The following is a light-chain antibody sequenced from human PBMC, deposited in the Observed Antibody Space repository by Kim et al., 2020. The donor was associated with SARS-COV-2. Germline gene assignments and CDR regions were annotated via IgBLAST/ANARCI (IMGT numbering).Light chain of an antibody. CDR2: GVS. CDR1: QGVSSGF. J-gene: IGKJ1*01. Sequence: LSPGRRATLSCRASQGVSSGFLAWYQQRPGQAPRLLIHGVSSRATGIPDRFSGSGSGTDFTLTISRLEAEDFAVYYCQQYGSSRTFGQGTKVDIK. V-gene: IGKV3-20*01. CDR3: QQYGSSRT.